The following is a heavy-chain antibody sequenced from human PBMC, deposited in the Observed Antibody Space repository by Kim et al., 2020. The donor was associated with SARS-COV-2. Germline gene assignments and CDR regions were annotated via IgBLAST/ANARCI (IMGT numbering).Heavy chain of an antibody. CDR2: IIPIFGTA. CDR1: GGTFSSYA. CDR3: ASGPPSASGYDSSFDY. J-gene: IGHJ4*02. Sequence: SVKVSCKASGGTFSSYAISWVRQAPGQGLEWMGGIIPIFGTANYAQKFQGRVTITADESTSTAYMELSSLRSEDTAVYYCASGPPSASGYDSSFDYWGQGTLVTVSS. D-gene: IGHD5-12*01. V-gene: IGHV1-69*13.